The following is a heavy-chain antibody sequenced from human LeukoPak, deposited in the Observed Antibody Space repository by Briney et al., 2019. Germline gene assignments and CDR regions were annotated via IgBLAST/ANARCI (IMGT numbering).Heavy chain of an antibody. CDR1: GGSISSGGYY. V-gene: IGHV4-39*07. D-gene: IGHD2-21*02. J-gene: IGHJ4*02. CDR2: INHSGST. Sequence: PSETLSLTCTVSGGSISSGGYYWSWIRQPPGKGLEWIGEINHSGSTNYNPSLKSRVTISVDTSKNQFSLKLSSVTAADTAVYYCARGIVVVTDSNVNFDYWGQGTLVTVSS. CDR3: ARGIVVVTDSNVNFDY.